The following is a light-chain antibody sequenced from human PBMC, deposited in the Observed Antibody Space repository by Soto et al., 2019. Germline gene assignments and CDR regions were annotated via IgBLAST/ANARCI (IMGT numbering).Light chain of an antibody. CDR2: LGS. CDR3: MQAIEAPLT. CDR1: QSLLRSNGYNY. V-gene: IGKV2-28*01. Sequence: EMVMTQSPLSLAVTPGEAAYISCRSSQSLLRSNGYNYLDWYLQKPGQSPQLLIYLGSNPASGVPDKFSGSGSGTDFTLTIRRVETEDVGLYYCMQAIEAPLTFGQGTKVDIK. J-gene: IGKJ1*01.